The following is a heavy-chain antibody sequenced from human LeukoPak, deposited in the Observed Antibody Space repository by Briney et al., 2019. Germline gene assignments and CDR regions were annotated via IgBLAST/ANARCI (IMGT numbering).Heavy chain of an antibody. CDR3: ARSAYTPLITPQYFDY. CDR2: IYPGDSDT. CDR1: GYSFTSYW. V-gene: IGHV5-51*01. J-gene: IGHJ4*02. Sequence: PGESLKISCKGSGYSFTSYWIGWVRQLPGKGLEWMGIIYPGDSDTRYSPSFQGQVTISADKSISTAYLQWSSLKASDTAMYYCARSAYTPLITPQYFDYWGQGTLVTVSS. D-gene: IGHD3-16*01.